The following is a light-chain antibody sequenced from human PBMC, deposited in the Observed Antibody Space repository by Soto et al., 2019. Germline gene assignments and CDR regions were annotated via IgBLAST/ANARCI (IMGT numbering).Light chain of an antibody. CDR1: SSDVGGYNY. Sequence: QSALTQPASVSGSPGQSITISCTGTSSDVGGYNYVSWYRQHPGKAPKLMIYDVNNRPSGVSDRFSGSKSGNTASLTISGLQTEDEADYYCSSYTTSSALVVFGGGTKLTVL. J-gene: IGLJ2*01. V-gene: IGLV2-14*01. CDR3: SSYTTSSALVV. CDR2: DVN.